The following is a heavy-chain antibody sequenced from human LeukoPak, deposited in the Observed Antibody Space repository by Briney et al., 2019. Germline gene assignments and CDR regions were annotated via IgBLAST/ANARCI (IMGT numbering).Heavy chain of an antibody. Sequence: PGGSLRLSCAASGLTFSDHAMGWVRQAPGKGLEWVSAISGSGGSTYYADSVKGRFTISRDNSKNTLYLQMNSLRAEDTAVYYCAKETGTTGVFDYWGQGTLVTVSS. CDR3: AKETGTTGVFDY. CDR1: GLTFSDHA. V-gene: IGHV3-23*01. J-gene: IGHJ4*02. CDR2: ISGSGGST. D-gene: IGHD1-1*01.